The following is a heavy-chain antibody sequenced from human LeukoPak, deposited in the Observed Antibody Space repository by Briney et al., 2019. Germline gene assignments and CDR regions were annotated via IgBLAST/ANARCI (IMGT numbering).Heavy chain of an antibody. CDR3: VRRVCVNGTCYSDYDH. CDR1: GDMFFNYW. Sequence: GESLKISCKGSGDMFFNYWIGRVRQKPGSGLEWMGIIYPGDSDTIYSPSFQGHVTLSADKTITTAYLQWSSLIASDTAMYYCVRRVCVNGTCYSDYDHWGQGTMVTVSS. D-gene: IGHD2-21*02. V-gene: IGHV5-51*01. J-gene: IGHJ4*02. CDR2: IYPGDSDT.